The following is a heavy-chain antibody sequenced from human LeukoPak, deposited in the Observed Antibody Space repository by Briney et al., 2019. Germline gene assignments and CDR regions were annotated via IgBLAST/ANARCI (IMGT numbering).Heavy chain of an antibody. CDR1: GGSFSGYY. J-gene: IGHJ6*02. CDR3: ARVKMATILRYYYYGMDV. D-gene: IGHD5-24*01. Sequence: SETLSLTCAVYGGSFSGYYWSWIRQPPGKGLEWIGEINHSGSTNYNPSLKSRVTISVDTSKNQFSLKLSSVTAADTAVYYCARVKMATILRYYYYGMDVWGQGTTVTVSS. V-gene: IGHV4-34*01. CDR2: INHSGST.